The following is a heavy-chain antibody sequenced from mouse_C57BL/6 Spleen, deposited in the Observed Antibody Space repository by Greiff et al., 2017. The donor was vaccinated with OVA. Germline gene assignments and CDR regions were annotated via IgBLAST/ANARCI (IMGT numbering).Heavy chain of an antibody. J-gene: IGHJ2*01. D-gene: IGHD1-1*01. V-gene: IGHV1-7*01. CDR2: INPSSGYT. Sequence: VKVVEPGAELVKPGASVKLSCKASGYTFTSYWMHWVKQRPGQGLAWIGYINPSSGYTKYNQKFKDKATLTADKSSSTAYMQLSILTYEDAADYYYARECYYYWGQGTTLTVSS. CDR3: ARECYYY. CDR1: GYTFTSYW.